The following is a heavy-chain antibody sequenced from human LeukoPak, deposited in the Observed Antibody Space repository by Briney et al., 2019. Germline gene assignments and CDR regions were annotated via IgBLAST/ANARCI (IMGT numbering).Heavy chain of an antibody. J-gene: IGHJ4*02. D-gene: IGHD3-22*01. CDR2: ISSSSNTI. CDR3: ASLIPYYYDSNIYSPGDY. V-gene: IGHV3-48*01. CDR1: GFTFSSYS. Sequence: PGGSLRLSCAASGFTFSSYSMNWVRQAPGKGLEWVSCISSSSNTIYYADSVKGRFTISRDNAKNSLYLQMSSLRAEDTAVYYCASLIPYYYDSNIYSPGDYWGQGTLATVSS.